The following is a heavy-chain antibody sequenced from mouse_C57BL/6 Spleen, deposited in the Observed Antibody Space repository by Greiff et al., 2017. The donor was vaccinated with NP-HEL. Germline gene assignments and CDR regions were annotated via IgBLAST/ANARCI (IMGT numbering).Heavy chain of an antibody. CDR1: GYTFTSYG. Sequence: QVQLKQSGAELARPGASVKLSCKASGYTFTSYGISWVKQRTGQGLEWIGEIYPRSGNTYYNEKFKGKATLTADKSSSTAYMELRSLTSEDSAVYFCARRGTVAGYFDYWGQGTTLTVSS. CDR3: ARRGTVAGYFDY. D-gene: IGHD1-1*01. V-gene: IGHV1-81*01. J-gene: IGHJ2*01. CDR2: IYPRSGNT.